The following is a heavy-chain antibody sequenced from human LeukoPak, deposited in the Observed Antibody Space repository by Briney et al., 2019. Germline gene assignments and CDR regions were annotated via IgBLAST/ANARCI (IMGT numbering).Heavy chain of an antibody. J-gene: IGHJ4*02. CDR2: IYYSGST. Sequence: PSETLSLTCTVSGGSINSSSYYWGWIRQPPVKGLEWIGSIYYSGSTYYNPSLKSRVTISVDTSKNQFSLKLSSVTAADTAVYYCARLGIAVGYFDYWGQGTLVTVSS. D-gene: IGHD6-19*01. CDR3: ARLGIAVGYFDY. V-gene: IGHV4-39*01. CDR1: GGSINSSSYY.